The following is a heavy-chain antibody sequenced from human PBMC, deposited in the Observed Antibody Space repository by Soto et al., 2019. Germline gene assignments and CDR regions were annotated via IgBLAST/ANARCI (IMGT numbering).Heavy chain of an antibody. CDR1: GFTVSSIY. CDR2: IYSGSSA. J-gene: IGHJ4*02. V-gene: IGHV3-53*01. Sequence: GGSLRLSCAASGFTVSSIYMSWVRQAPGKGLEWVSVIYSGSSAYYADSVKGRFTISRDNSKNTLYLQMNSLRAEDTAVYYRASIAVAAHYFDYWGQGTLVTVSS. CDR3: ASIAVAAHYFDY. D-gene: IGHD6-19*01.